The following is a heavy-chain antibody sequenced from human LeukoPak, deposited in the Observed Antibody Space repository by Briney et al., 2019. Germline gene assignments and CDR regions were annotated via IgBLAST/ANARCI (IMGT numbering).Heavy chain of an antibody. J-gene: IGHJ5*02. V-gene: IGHV4-34*01. CDR2: INHSGST. Sequence: SETLSLTCAVYGGSFSTYYWSWIRQPPGKGLEWIGEINHSGSTNYNPSLKSRVTISVDTSKNQLSLKLSSVTAADMAVYYCARGIQRFWSGYGSPLNWFDPWGQGTLVTVSS. CDR1: GGSFSTYY. D-gene: IGHD3-3*01. CDR3: ARGIQRFWSGYGSPLNWFDP.